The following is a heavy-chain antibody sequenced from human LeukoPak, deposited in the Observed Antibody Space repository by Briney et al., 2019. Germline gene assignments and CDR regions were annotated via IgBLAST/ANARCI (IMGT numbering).Heavy chain of an antibody. V-gene: IGHV1-2*02. CDR3: ARGASLTYYYDSSGFFSFDY. J-gene: IGHJ4*02. Sequence: ASVKVSCKASEYIFTGYYIHWVRQAPGQGLEWMGWINPKSRGTDYAQKFRGRVTLTRDKPISTVYMELNALRSDDTAVYYCARGASLTYYYDSSGFFSFDYWGQGTLVTVSS. D-gene: IGHD3-22*01. CDR1: EYIFTGYY. CDR2: INPKSRGT.